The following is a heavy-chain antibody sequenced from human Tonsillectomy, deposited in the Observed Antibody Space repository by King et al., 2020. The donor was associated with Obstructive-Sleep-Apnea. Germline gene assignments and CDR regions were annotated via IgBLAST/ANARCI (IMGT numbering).Heavy chain of an antibody. CDR1: GFTFSSYG. D-gene: IGHD5-18*01. CDR3: AKGVKWIQLWFSPYYFDY. V-gene: IGHV3-30*02. Sequence: VQLVESGGGVVQPGGSLRLSCAASGFTFSSYGMHWVRQAPGKGLEWVAFIRYDGSNKYYADSVKGRFTISRDNSKNTLYLQMNSLRAEDTAVYYCAKGVKWIQLWFSPYYFDYWGQGTLVTVSS. CDR2: IRYDGSNK. J-gene: IGHJ4*02.